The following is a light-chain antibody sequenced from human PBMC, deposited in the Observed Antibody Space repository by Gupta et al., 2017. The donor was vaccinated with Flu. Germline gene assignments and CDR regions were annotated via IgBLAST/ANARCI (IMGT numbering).Light chain of an antibody. V-gene: IGLV2-18*02. CDR1: SSDVGSHNA. CDR3: GSDTSMYAFV. J-gene: IGLJ1*01. Sequence: QSALTQPPSVSGSPRQPATIPCTGTSSDVGSHNAVSWYQQLPGTVPKLIIYKVSKRPARFPDRFSRSKSDNTASLTISGLHGEDEADYYCGSDTSMYAFVFGTGTKVTVL. CDR2: KVS.